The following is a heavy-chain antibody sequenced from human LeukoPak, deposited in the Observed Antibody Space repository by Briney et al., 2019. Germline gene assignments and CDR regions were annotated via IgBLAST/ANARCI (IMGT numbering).Heavy chain of an antibody. J-gene: IGHJ6*03. V-gene: IGHV3-30*04. Sequence: GESLRLSCAASGFTLSSHAIHWVRQAPGKGLEWVALISYDGNIKYYADSVKGRFTISRDNSKNTLSLQMNSLRPEDTAVYYCAKAHLSSSSTDYMDVWGKGTTVTVSS. CDR1: GFTLSSHA. CDR2: ISYDGNIK. CDR3: AKAHLSSSSTDYMDV. D-gene: IGHD6-6*01.